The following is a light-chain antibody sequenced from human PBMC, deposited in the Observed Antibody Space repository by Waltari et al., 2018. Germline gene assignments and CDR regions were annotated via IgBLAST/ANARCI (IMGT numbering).Light chain of an antibody. Sequence: SHDLPQTPSVSVSPRQTARIPCPGDAFPKQSAYWFQKKPGQAPVLLIYKETARPSGIPERFSGSSSGTTVTLTISGVQADDEADYYCQSADISSSYRVFGGGTKLSVL. CDR3: QSADISSSYRV. J-gene: IGLJ3*02. CDR2: KET. CDR1: AFPKQS. V-gene: IGLV3-25*03.